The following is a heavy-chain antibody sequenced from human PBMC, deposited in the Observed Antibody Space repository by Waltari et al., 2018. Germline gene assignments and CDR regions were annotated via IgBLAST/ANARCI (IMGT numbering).Heavy chain of an antibody. V-gene: IGHV1-69*05. J-gene: IGHJ5*02. Sequence: ANYAQKFQGRVTITTDESTSTAYMELSSLRSEDTAVYYCARDSEKTKWELWGGFDPWGQGTLVTVSS. CDR2: A. CDR3: ARDSEKTKWELWGGFDP. D-gene: IGHD1-26*01.